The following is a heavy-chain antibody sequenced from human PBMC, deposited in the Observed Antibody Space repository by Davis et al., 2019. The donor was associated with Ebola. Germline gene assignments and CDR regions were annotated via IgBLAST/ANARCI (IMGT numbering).Heavy chain of an antibody. CDR2: IIPILGIA. J-gene: IGHJ6*02. CDR1: GYTFTSYG. D-gene: IGHD6-19*01. V-gene: IGHV1-69*10. Sequence: SVKVSCKASGYTFTSYGISWVRQAPGQGLEWMGGIIPILGIANYAQKFQGRVTITADKSTSTAYMELSSLRSEDTAVYYCAKVRLHSSGWFLNYYYYYGMDVWGQGTTVTVSS. CDR3: AKVRLHSSGWFLNYYYYYGMDV.